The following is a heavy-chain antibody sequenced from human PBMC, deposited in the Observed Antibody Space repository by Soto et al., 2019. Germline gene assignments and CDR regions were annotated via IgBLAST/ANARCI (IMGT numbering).Heavy chain of an antibody. D-gene: IGHD3-3*01. Sequence: GVLRLSCAASGFTFSSYAMSWVRQAPGKGLEWVSAISGSGGSTYYADSVKGRFTISRDNSKNTLYLQMNSLRTEDTAVYYCARALDFWSAYFDYWGQGSLVTVSS. CDR1: GFTFSSYA. CDR2: ISGSGGST. V-gene: IGHV3-23*01. J-gene: IGHJ4*02. CDR3: ARALDFWSAYFDY.